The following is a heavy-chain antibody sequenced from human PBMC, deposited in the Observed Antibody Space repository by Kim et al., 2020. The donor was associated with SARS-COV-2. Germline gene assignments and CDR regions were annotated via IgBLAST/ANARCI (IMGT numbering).Heavy chain of an antibody. J-gene: IGHJ4*02. D-gene: IGHD3-10*01. CDR1: GFTFSRFD. CDR2: INSDSSIR. V-gene: IGHV3-48*04. CDR3: ARVNHGSEDY. Sequence: GGSLRLFCAASGFTFSRFDMNWVRQAPGKGLEWVSYINSDSSIRYYADSVKGRFFISRDNGKNSLYLQMNSLRADDTAVYYCARVNHGSEDYWGQGTLVTVSS.